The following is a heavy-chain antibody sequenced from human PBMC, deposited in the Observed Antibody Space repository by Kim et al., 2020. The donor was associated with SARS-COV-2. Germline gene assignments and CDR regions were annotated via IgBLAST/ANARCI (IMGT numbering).Heavy chain of an antibody. CDR1: GFTFSSNS. CDR3: ARVVSGSYPAVDY. D-gene: IGHD1-26*01. J-gene: IGHJ4*02. V-gene: IGHV3-48*04. Sequence: GGSLRLSCAASGFTFSSNSMNWVRQAPGKGLEWVSYISSSSSTIYHADSVKGRFTISRDNAKNSLYLQINSLRAEDTAVYYCARVVSGSYPAVDYWGQGTPVTVSS. CDR2: ISSSSSTI.